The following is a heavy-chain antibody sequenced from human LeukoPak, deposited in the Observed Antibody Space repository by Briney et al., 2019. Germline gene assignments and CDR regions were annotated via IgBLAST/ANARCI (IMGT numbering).Heavy chain of an antibody. CDR2: LSDGGGTT. J-gene: IGHJ4*02. CDR1: GFTFSTYA. D-gene: IGHD4-17*01. CDR3: ARDRSRAGYGDLQN. V-gene: IGHV3-23*01. Sequence: PGGSLRLSCEASGFTFSTYAMSWVRQAPGKGLEWVSCLSDGGGTTSYPDSVKGRFTISRDNSKNTLYLQMNSLRAEDTAVYYCARDRSRAGYGDLQNWGQGTLVTVSS.